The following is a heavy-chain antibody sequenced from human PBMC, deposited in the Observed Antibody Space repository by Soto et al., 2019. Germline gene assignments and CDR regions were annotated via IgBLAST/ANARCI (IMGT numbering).Heavy chain of an antibody. J-gene: IGHJ4*02. V-gene: IGHV3-20*04. CDR2: VNWSGGST. CDR1: GFTFDDYG. Sequence: EVQLVESGGGVLRPGGSLRLSCAASGFTFDDYGMTWAHQAPGKGLEWVSGVNWSGGSTGYADSVKGRFTISRDNAKNSLFLQMNSLRADDTAFYYCVRGARLNFVYWGQGTLVTVSS. CDR3: VRGARLNFVY.